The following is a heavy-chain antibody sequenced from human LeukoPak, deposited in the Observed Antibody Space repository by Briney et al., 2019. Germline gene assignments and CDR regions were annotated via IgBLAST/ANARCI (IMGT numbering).Heavy chain of an antibody. CDR1: GGTFSSYA. J-gene: IGHJ6*03. D-gene: IGHD3/OR15-3a*01. Sequence: ASVKVSCKASGGTFSSYAISWVRQAPGQGLEWMGGIIRIFGTANYAQKFQGRVTITTDESTSTAYMELSSLRSEDTAVYYCARGGGFDFWADYYYYMDVWGKGTTVTVSS. CDR3: ARGGGFDFWADYYYYMDV. CDR2: IIRIFGTA. V-gene: IGHV1-69*05.